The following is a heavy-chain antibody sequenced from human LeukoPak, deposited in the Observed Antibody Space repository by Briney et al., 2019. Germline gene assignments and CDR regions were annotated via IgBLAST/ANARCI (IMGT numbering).Heavy chain of an antibody. CDR3: AKERYSSSWNYYYGMDV. J-gene: IGHJ6*02. CDR1: GFTFSSYG. V-gene: IGHV3-30*18. CDR2: ISYDGSNK. Sequence: PGGSLRLSCAASGFTFSSYGMHWVRQAPGKGLEWVAVISYDGSNKYYADSVKGRFTISRDNSKNTLYLQMNSLRAEDTAVYYCAKERYSSSWNYYYGMDVWGQGTTVTVSS. D-gene: IGHD6-13*01.